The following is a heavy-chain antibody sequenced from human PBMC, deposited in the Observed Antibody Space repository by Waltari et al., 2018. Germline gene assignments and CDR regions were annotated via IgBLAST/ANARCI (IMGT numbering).Heavy chain of an antibody. CDR3: TRLIAAAEIFPDY. CDR1: GFSFSDYY. V-gene: IGHV3-49*04. J-gene: IGHJ4*02. CDR2: IRNKANGGTP. Sequence: EVQLVESGGGLVQPGGSLRVSCAASGFSFSDYYMQWVRQAPGKGPEWVGFIRNKANGGTPEYAASVKGRFTISRDDSKSIASLQMNSLKTEDTAVYYCTRLIAAAEIFPDYWGQGVLVTVSS. D-gene: IGHD6-25*01.